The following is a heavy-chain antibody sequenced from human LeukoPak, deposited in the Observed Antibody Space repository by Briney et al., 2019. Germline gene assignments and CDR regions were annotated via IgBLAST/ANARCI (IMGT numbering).Heavy chain of an antibody. Sequence: GGSLRLSCAASGFSFGSYEMNWVRQAPGKGLEWVSYVSSSASTIYYADSVKGRFTISRDNAKNSLYLQMNSLRAEDTGVYYCASISGGWGLAPGHWGQGTLVTVSS. CDR3: ASISGGWGLAPGH. J-gene: IGHJ4*02. D-gene: IGHD3/OR15-3a*01. CDR2: VSSSASTI. CDR1: GFSFGSYE. V-gene: IGHV3-48*03.